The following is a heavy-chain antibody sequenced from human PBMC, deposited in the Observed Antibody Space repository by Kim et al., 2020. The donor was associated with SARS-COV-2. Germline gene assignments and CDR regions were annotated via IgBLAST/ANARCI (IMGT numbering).Heavy chain of an antibody. CDR3: ARQWAF. V-gene: IGHV3-7*01. J-gene: IGHJ4*02. D-gene: IGHD2-8*01. Sequence: KQYGSEKYYVDSGKGRFTISGDNAKNSLYLQMNSLRVEDTAGYYCARQWAFWGQGTLVTVSS. CDR2: KQYGSEK.